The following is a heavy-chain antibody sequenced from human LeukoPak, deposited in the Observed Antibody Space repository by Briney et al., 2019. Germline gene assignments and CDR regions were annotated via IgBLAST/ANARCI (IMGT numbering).Heavy chain of an antibody. D-gene: IGHD4-11*01. CDR1: GGSFSGYY. J-gene: IGHJ4*02. Sequence: SETLSLTCAVYGGSFSGYYWSWIRQPPGKGLEWIGEINHSGSTNYNPSLKSRVTISVDMSKNQFSLKLSSVTAADTAVYYCARGYSNYGRYFDYWGQGTLVTVSS. CDR3: ARGYSNYGRYFDY. V-gene: IGHV4-34*01. CDR2: INHSGST.